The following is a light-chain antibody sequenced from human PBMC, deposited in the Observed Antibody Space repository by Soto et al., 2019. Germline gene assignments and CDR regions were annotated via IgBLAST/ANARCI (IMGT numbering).Light chain of an antibody. CDR3: QQYYSYPNT. Sequence: AIRMTQSPSSFSASTGDRVTITCRASQGISSYLAWYQQKPGKAPKLLIYAASTLQSGVPSRFSGSGSGTDFTLIISCLQSEDFATYYCQQYYSYPNTFGPGTKVDIK. CDR1: QGISSY. J-gene: IGKJ3*01. CDR2: AAS. V-gene: IGKV1-8*01.